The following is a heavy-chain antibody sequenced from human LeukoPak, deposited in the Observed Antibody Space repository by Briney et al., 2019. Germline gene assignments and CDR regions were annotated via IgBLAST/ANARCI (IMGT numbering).Heavy chain of an antibody. D-gene: IGHD3-16*01. CDR3: ARDGPFYFDY. J-gene: IGHJ4*02. CDR2: IHYTETT. V-gene: IGHV4-59*11. CDR1: SGSISGHY. Sequence: SETLSLTCTVSSGSISGHYWSWIRQAPGKGLEWIGYIHYTETTIYNPSLKSRVAISLDTSKNRFSLNLKSVTAADTAVYYCARDGPFYFDYWGQGTLVTVSS.